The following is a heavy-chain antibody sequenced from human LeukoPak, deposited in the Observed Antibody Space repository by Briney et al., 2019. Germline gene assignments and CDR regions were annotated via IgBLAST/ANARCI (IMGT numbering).Heavy chain of an antibody. Sequence: SETLSLTCNVSGGSISSYYWSWIRQPPGKVLEWIGYIYYSGSTNYNPSLKNRVTISIDTSKNQFSLKLSSATAADTAVYYCARLREGYYYYCMDVWGQGTTVTVSS. D-gene: IGHD4-17*01. V-gene: IGHV4-59*01. J-gene: IGHJ6*02. CDR2: IYYSGST. CDR3: ARLREGYYYYCMDV. CDR1: GGSISSYY.